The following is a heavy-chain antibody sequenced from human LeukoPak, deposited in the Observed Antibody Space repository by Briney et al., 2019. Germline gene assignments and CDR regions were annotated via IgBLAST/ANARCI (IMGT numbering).Heavy chain of an antibody. J-gene: IGHJ4*02. V-gene: IGHV4-4*02. CDR2: IYHTGYT. Sequence: SGTLSLTCAVSGGSISTRNWWTWVRQPPGKGLEWIGEIYHTGYTNYNPSLKSRVTISVDKSKNQFSLRLSSVTAADTAVYYCASLGYCRGDDCHRPRWGQGALVTVSS. CDR1: GGSISTRNW. CDR3: ASLGYCRGDDCHRPR. D-gene: IGHD2-15*01.